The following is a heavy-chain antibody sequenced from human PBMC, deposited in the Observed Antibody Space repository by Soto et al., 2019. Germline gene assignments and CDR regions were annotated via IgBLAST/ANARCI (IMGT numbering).Heavy chain of an antibody. CDR2: IYYSGST. D-gene: IGHD5-18*01. J-gene: IGHJ6*02. CDR1: GGSISSGGYY. V-gene: IGHV4-31*03. Sequence: SETLSLTCTVSGGSISSGGYYWSWIRQHPGKGLEWIGYIYYSGSTYYNPSLKSRVTISVDTSKNQFSLKLSSVTAADTAVYYGEGGGMGYSYGYFGYYYYGMDVWGQGTTVTVSS. CDR3: EGGGMGYSYGYFGYYYYGMDV.